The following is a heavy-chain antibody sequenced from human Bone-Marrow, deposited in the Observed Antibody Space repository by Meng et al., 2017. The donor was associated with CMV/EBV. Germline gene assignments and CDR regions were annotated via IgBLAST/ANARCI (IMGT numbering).Heavy chain of an antibody. V-gene: IGHV4-59*05. D-gene: IGHD3-3*01. CDR3: ASLRFLEWLLKVSYYGMDV. CDR2: IYYSGST. Sequence: SETLSLTCTVSGGSISSYYWSWIRQPPGKGLEWIGSIYYSGSTYYNPSLKSRVTISVDTSKNQFSLKLSSVTAADTAVYYCASLRFLEWLLKVSYYGMDVWGQGTTVTVSS. J-gene: IGHJ6*02. CDR1: GGSISSYY.